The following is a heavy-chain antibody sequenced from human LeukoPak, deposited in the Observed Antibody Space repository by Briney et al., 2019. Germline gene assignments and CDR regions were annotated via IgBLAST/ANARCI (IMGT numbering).Heavy chain of an antibody. Sequence: GGSLRLSCTDSGFTFSMYWMSWVRQAPGKGPEWLASIKPDGSAAIYVDSMKGRFTISRDNAKNSLYLQMNSLRAEDTALYYCAKDAHWGYFDYWGQGTLVTVSS. J-gene: IGHJ4*02. V-gene: IGHV3-7*03. CDR2: IKPDGSAA. CDR1: GFTFSMYW. D-gene: IGHD7-27*01. CDR3: AKDAHWGYFDY.